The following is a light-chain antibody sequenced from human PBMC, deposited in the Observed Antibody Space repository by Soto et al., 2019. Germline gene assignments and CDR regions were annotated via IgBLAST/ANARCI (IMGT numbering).Light chain of an antibody. Sequence: DIQLPQSPSTLSASVGDRLTITCRASQSISNWLAWYQQKTGKAPKILIYDDSSLESGVSLRFSGSGSGTEFNLTISRLQPDDFATYYCQKYNSYSRTCGQGTKVDIK. CDR1: QSISNW. V-gene: IGKV1-5*01. CDR2: DDS. J-gene: IGKJ1*01. CDR3: QKYNSYSRT.